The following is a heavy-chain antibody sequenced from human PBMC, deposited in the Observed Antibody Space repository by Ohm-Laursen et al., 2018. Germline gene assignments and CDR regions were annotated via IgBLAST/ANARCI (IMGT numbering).Heavy chain of an antibody. V-gene: IGHV3-23*01. D-gene: IGHD6-19*01. CDR1: GFSFSSYA. J-gene: IGHJ3*02. CDR3: ARDQDSSGGPLGGAFDI. CDR2: ISGSGINT. Sequence: SLRLSCTASGFSFSSYAMNWVRQAPGKGLEWVSTISGSGINTYYADSVKGRFTISRDNSKNTLYLQMNSLRAEDTAVYYCARDQDSSGGPLGGAFDIWGQGTMVTVSS.